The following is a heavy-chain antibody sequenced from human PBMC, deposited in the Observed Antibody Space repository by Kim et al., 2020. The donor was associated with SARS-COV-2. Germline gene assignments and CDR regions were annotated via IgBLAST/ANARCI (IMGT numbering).Heavy chain of an antibody. CDR3: AKGGHLSFNDY. D-gene: IGHD2-15*01. J-gene: IGHJ4*02. CDR1: GLTFNNYA. CDR2: ISGGSGAST. V-gene: IGHV3-23*01. Sequence: GGSLRLSCAASGLTFNNYAMTWVRQAPGKGLAWVSTISGGSGASTFYSDSVRGRFTISRDNSNNMAYLQMNSLRAEDTAVYYCAKGGHLSFNDYWGQGSL.